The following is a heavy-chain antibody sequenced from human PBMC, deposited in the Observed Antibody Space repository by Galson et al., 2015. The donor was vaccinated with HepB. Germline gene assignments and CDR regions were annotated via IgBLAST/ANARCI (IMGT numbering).Heavy chain of an antibody. Sequence: SLRLSCAASGFTFDNFAMHWVRQVPGKGLEWVSGLSWHNGSYGYADSVKGRFTISRDNSKNSLYLQMNSLRPEDTAVYYCAKDRWDLLRMGAFDVWGQGTLVTVSS. CDR1: GFTFDNFA. V-gene: IGHV3-9*01. D-gene: IGHD2-8*01. CDR3: AKDRWDLLRMGAFDV. J-gene: IGHJ3*01. CDR2: LSWHNGSY.